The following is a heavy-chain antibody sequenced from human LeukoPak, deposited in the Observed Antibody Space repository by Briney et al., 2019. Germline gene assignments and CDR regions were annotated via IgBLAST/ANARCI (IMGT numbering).Heavy chain of an antibody. D-gene: IGHD5-24*01. Sequence: GGSLRLSCAASGFTFSDYDMSWSCQAPGRGREWVSYISSSGSPIYYADSVKGRFTISRDNAKNSLYLQMNSLRAEDTAVYYCAREWTGDGYNEFDYWGQGTLVTVSS. CDR1: GFTFSDYD. CDR3: AREWTGDGYNEFDY. V-gene: IGHV3-11*01. CDR2: ISSSGSPI. J-gene: IGHJ4*02.